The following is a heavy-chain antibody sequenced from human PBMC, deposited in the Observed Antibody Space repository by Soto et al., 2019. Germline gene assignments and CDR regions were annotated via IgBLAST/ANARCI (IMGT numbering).Heavy chain of an antibody. CDR1: GVSVSSGSYY. D-gene: IGHD1-26*01. V-gene: IGHV4-61*01. Sequence: QVQLQESGPGLVKPSETLSLTCTVSGVSVSSGSYYWSWIRQPPGKGLEWIGYIYYSGSTNYNPSLKSRVTISVDKSKNQFSLKLSSVTAADTAVYYCARGNAWELPPGDWGQGTLVTVSS. CDR2: IYYSGST. CDR3: ARGNAWELPPGD. J-gene: IGHJ4*02.